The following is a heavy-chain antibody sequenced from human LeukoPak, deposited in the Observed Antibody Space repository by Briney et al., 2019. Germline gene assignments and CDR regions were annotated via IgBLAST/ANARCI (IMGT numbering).Heavy chain of an antibody. Sequence: SGTLSLTCTVSGGSISSGDYYWSWIGQPPGKGLEWIGYIYYSGSTYYNPSLKSRVTISVGTSKNQFSLKLSSVTAADTAVYYCASRITMVRGAIILNWFDPWGQGTLVTVSS. CDR3: ASRITMVRGAIILNWFDP. CDR1: GGSISSGDYY. J-gene: IGHJ5*02. V-gene: IGHV4-30-4*01. CDR2: IYYSGST. D-gene: IGHD3-10*01.